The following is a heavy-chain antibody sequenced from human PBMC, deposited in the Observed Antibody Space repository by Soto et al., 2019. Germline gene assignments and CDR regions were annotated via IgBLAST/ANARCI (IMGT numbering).Heavy chain of an antibody. D-gene: IGHD3-10*01. Sequence: QVQLQELGAGLLKPSETLSLTCAVYGGSFSGYYWTWIRQPPGKGLECIGEINHSGSTTYNPSLDSRVPMSLDTSKNQFSLKLSSVTAADTAIAYYARGNERGFDYWCQGTLVTVSS. CDR1: GGSFSGYY. CDR2: INHSGST. CDR3: ARGNERGFDY. J-gene: IGHJ4*02. V-gene: IGHV4-34*01.